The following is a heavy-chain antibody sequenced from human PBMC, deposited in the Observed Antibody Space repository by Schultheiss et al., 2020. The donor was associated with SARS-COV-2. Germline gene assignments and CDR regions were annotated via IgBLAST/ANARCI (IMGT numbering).Heavy chain of an antibody. Sequence: SGPTLVKPTETLTLTCTVSGFSLSNARMGVGWIRQPPGKALEWLAHIFSNDEKSYSTSLKSRLTISKDTSKSQVVLTMTNMDPVDTATYYCARIVVPAAISWFDPWGQGTLVTVSS. CDR1: GFSLSNARMG. CDR2: IFSNDEK. CDR3: ARIVVPAAISWFDP. J-gene: IGHJ5*02. V-gene: IGHV2-26*01. D-gene: IGHD2-2*01.